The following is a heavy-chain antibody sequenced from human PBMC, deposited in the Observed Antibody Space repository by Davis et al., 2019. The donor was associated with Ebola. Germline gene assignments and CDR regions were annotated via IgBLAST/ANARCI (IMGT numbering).Heavy chain of an antibody. CDR2: TYYTSKWYN. D-gene: IGHD1/OR15-1a*01. CDR1: GDGVSINSAG. V-gene: IGHV6-1*01. Sequence: HSQTLSLTCAISGDGVSINSAGWNWIRQSPSRGLEWLGRTYYTSKWYNHYAASVKSRTTINPDTSKNQFSLQLNSVTPEDTAVYYCARYTWNNRVFDPWGQGTLVTVSS. J-gene: IGHJ5*02. CDR3: ARYTWNNRVFDP.